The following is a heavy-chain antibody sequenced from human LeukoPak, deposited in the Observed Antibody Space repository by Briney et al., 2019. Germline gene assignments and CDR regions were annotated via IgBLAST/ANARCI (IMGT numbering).Heavy chain of an antibody. Sequence: ASVKVSCMASGYTFTSYGISWVRQAPGQGLEWMGWISAYNGNTNYAQKLQGRVTMTTDTSTSTAYMELRSLRSDDTAVYYCARADWNDGVDDYWGQGTLVTVSS. J-gene: IGHJ4*02. CDR2: ISAYNGNT. D-gene: IGHD1-1*01. V-gene: IGHV1-18*01. CDR1: GYTFTSYG. CDR3: ARADWNDGVDDY.